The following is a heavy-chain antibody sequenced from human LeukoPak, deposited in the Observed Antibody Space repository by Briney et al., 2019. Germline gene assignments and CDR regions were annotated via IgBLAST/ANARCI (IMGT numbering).Heavy chain of an antibody. D-gene: IGHD3-10*01. CDR1: GHTFSSYG. Sequence: GGSLRLSCAASGHTFSSYGMHWVRQAPGKGLEWVAFIRYDGSNKYYADSVKGRFTISRDNSKNTLYLQMNSLRAEDTAVYYCAKGLLLWFGGAESIEAFDYWGQGTLVTVSS. CDR2: IRYDGSNK. V-gene: IGHV3-30*02. CDR3: AKGLLLWFGGAESIEAFDY. J-gene: IGHJ4*02.